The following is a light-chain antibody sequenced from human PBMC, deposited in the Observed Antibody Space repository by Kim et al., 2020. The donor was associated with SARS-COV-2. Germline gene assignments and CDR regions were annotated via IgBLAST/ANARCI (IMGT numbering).Light chain of an antibody. Sequence: GERTTLPRRARPGVSRFVAWYPGTPGHAPRLPISEASNRAAGVPARFSGSGAGTDFTLTIRRLAPGDFALFYCLQRSNWPPTITFGQGTRLEIK. J-gene: IGKJ5*01. CDR2: EAS. CDR1: PGVSRF. CDR3: LQRSNWPPTIT. V-gene: IGKV3-11*01.